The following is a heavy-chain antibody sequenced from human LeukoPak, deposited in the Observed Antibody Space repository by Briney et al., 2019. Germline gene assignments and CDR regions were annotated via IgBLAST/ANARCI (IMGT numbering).Heavy chain of an antibody. CDR3: ARVRNYYDSSGPVIDY. CDR1: GGSISSYY. V-gene: IGHV4-59*01. D-gene: IGHD3-22*01. CDR2: IYYSGST. J-gene: IGHJ4*02. Sequence: PSETLSLTCTVSGGSISSYYWSWIWQPPGKGLEWIGYIYYSGSTNYNPSLKSRVTISVDTSKNQFPLKLSSVTAADTAVYYCARVRNYYDSSGPVIDYWGQGTLVTVSS.